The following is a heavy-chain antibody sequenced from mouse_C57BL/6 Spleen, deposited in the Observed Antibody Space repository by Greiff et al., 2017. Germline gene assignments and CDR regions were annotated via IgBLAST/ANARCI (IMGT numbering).Heavy chain of an antibody. CDR1: GYTFTSYW. J-gene: IGHJ3*01. Sequence: QVQLQQPGAELVKPGASVKMSCKASGYTFTSYWITWVKQRPGQGLEWIGDISPGSGSTNYNEKFKSKATLTVDTSSSTAYMQLSSLTSEVTAVYYWAKGGYYCYSSSYVDWFAYWGQGTLVTVSA. V-gene: IGHV1-55*01. CDR2: ISPGSGST. D-gene: IGHD1-1*01. CDR3: AKGGYYCYSSSYVDWFAY.